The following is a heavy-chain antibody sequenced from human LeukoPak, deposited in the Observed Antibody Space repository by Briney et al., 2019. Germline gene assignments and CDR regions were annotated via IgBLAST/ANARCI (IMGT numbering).Heavy chain of an antibody. D-gene: IGHD3-22*01. Sequence: GGSLRLSCTASGFTFSSNYMSWVRQAPGKGLEWVSVIYSGGSTYYADSVKGRFTISRDNSKNTLYLQMNSLRAEDTAVYYCARADDSSGYRYFDYWGQGTLVTVSS. CDR2: IYSGGST. CDR1: GFTFSSNY. CDR3: ARADDSSGYRYFDY. V-gene: IGHV3-53*01. J-gene: IGHJ4*02.